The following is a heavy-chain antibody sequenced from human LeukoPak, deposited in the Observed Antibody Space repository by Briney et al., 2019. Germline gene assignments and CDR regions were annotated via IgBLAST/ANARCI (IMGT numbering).Heavy chain of an antibody. V-gene: IGHV1-69*04. CDR1: GGTFSSYA. CDR3: ARDGITMVRGGGFDP. CDR2: IIPILGIA. Sequence: SVKVSCKASGGTFSSYAISWVRQAPGQGLEWMGRIIPILGIANYAQKFQGRVTITADKSTSTAYMELSSLRSEDTAVYYCARDGITMVRGGGFDPWGQGTLVTVSS. D-gene: IGHD3-10*01. J-gene: IGHJ5*02.